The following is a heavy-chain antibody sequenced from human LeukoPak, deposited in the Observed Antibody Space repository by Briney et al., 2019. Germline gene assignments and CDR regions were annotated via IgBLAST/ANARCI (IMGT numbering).Heavy chain of an antibody. CDR2: ISSSGSTI. V-gene: IGHV3-48*04. CDR1: GFTFSSYS. Sequence: GGSLRLSCAASGFTFSSYSMSWIRQAPGKGLEWVSYISSSGSTIYYADSVKGRFTISRDNAKNSLYLQMNSLRAEDTAVYYCAKDFVVVPGNVNYFDYWGQGTLVTVSS. J-gene: IGHJ4*02. D-gene: IGHD2-21*02. CDR3: AKDFVVVPGNVNYFDY.